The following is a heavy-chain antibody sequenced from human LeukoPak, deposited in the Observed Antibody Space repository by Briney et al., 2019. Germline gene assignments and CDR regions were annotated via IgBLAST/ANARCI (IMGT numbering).Heavy chain of an antibody. V-gene: IGHV1-69*13. CDR2: IIPIFGTA. D-gene: IGHD3-16*01. CDR1: GYTFTSYY. Sequence: GASVKVSCKASGYTFTSYYMHWVRQAPGQGLEWMGGIIPIFGTANYAQKFQGRVTITADESTSTAYMELSSLRSEDTAVYYCAREGEGYYYYYMDVWGKGTTVTISS. CDR3: AREGEGYYYYYMDV. J-gene: IGHJ6*03.